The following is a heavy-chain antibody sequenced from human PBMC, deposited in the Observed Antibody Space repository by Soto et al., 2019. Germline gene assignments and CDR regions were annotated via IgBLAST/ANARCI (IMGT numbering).Heavy chain of an antibody. CDR3: ARRARQLVNRDYYYGMDV. Sequence: GGSLRLSCAASGFTFSSYGMHWVRQAPGKGLEWVAVIWYDGSNKYYADSVKGRFTISRDDSKNTLYLQMNSLRAEDTAVYYCARRARQLVNRDYYYGMDVWGQGTTVTVSS. D-gene: IGHD6-6*01. J-gene: IGHJ6*02. CDR1: GFTFSSYG. CDR2: IWYDGSNK. V-gene: IGHV3-33*01.